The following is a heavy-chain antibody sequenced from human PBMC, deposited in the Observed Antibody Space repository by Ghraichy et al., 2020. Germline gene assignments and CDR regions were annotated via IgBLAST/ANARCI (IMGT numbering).Heavy chain of an antibody. D-gene: IGHD4-23*01. J-gene: IGHJ6*02. CDR2: ITSSSRSV. CDR3: ARGSRVVRFYYYDGMDV. CDR1: GFTFSSYS. Sequence: LSLTCVGFGFTFSSYSMNWVRQSPGKGLEWVSYITSSSRSVFYADSVKGRFTISRDNAQNSLYLQMNSLRDEDTAVYYCARGSRVVRFYYYDGMDVWGQGTTVTVSS. V-gene: IGHV3-48*02.